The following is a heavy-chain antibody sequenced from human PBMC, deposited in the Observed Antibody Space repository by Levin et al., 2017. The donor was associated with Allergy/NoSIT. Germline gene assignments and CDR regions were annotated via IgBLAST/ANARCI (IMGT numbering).Heavy chain of an antibody. CDR3: AKDLSRLHSYYGMDV. J-gene: IGHJ6*02. CDR2: ISGSGGTT. D-gene: IGHD2-2*01. V-gene: IGHV3-23*01. CDR1: GFTFSSYA. Sequence: LSLTCAASGFTFSSYAMSWVRQAPGKGLEWVSGISGSGGTTYYADSVKGQFTISRDNSKNTLYLQMSSLRAEDTAVYYCAKDLSRLHSYYGMDVWGQGTTVTVSS.